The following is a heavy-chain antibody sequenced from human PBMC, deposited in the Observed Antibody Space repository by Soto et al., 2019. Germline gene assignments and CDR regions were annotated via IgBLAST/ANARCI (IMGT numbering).Heavy chain of an antibody. Sequence: GGSLRLSCAASGFIFRDYAMNWVGQAPGRGLEWVSDISGRGDSARYADSVKGRFTISRDNSRNTLYLQINSLRVDDTAVYYCGKERRGSGWSVCNFWGQGTLVTVPQ. CDR1: GFIFRDYA. J-gene: IGHJ4*02. CDR3: GKERRGSGWSVCNF. V-gene: IGHV3-23*01. CDR2: ISGRGDSA. D-gene: IGHD6-19*01.